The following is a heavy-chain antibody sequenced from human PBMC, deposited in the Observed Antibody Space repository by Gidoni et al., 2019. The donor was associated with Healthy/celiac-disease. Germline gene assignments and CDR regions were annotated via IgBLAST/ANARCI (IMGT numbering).Heavy chain of an antibody. CDR3: AMVVDMSGSGGYYFFY. Sequence: VRQARGQGLEWMGGIIPLFGSPNYARKFQGRVTITADKSTSTAYMELKSLRSDDTAMYYCAMVVDMSGSGGYYFFYWGQGTLVTVSS. CDR2: IIPLFGSP. D-gene: IGHD3-22*01. V-gene: IGHV1-69*06. J-gene: IGHJ4*02.